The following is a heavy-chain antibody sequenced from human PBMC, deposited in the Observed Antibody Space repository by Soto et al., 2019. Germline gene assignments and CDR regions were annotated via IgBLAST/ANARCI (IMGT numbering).Heavy chain of an antibody. CDR2: RYSHGRS. J-gene: IGHJ4*02. D-gene: IGHD2-2*01. V-gene: IGHV3-66*01. Sequence: LSLTCAVSGVSISSSNWWSWVLQVPGKGLEWVSIRYSHGRSYHAESVKGRFTISTDDTENTLDLQMSSLRAEDTPVYDLARRKYCPSTTCFDYWGQGILGTVPS. CDR1: GVSISSSNW. CDR3: ARRKYCPSTTCFDY.